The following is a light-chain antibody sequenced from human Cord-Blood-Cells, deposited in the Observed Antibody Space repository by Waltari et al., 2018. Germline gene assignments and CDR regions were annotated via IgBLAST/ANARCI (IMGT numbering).Light chain of an antibody. CDR1: QSISSY. J-gene: IGKJ2*01. CDR3: QQSYSTPPYT. CDR2: AAS. V-gene: IGKV1-39*01. Sequence: DIELTQSPSSMAASVGDLATNTCRASQSISSYLNWYQQKPGKAPKLLIYAASSLQSGVPSRFSGSGSGTDFTLTISSLQPEDFATYYCQQSYSTPPYTFGQGTKLEIK.